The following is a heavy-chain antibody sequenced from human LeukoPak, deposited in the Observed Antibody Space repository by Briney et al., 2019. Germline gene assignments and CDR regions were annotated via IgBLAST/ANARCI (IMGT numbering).Heavy chain of an antibody. CDR1: GGSLSSSSYY. D-gene: IGHD5-24*01. J-gene: IGHJ4*02. CDR3: ARRMRGDGYTNYFDY. CDR2: IYYSGST. Sequence: SETLSLTCTVSGGSLSSSSYYWGWIRQPPGKGLEWIGSIYYSGSTYYNPSLKSRVTISVDTSKNQFSLKLSSVTAADTAVYYCARRMRGDGYTNYFDYWGQGTLVTVSS. V-gene: IGHV4-39*07.